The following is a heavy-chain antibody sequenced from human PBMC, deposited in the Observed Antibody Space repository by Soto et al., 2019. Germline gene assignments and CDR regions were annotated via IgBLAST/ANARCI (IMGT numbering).Heavy chain of an antibody. CDR2: INHSGST. V-gene: IGHV4-34*01. CDR3: ARGGNRSYYYYGMDV. CDR1: GGSFSGYY. Sequence: SETLSLTCAVYGGSFSGYYWSWIRQPPGKGLEWIGEINHSGSTNYNPSLKSRVTISVDTSKNQFSLKLSSVTAADTAVYYCARGGNRSYYYYGMDVWGQGTTVTVSS. J-gene: IGHJ6*02.